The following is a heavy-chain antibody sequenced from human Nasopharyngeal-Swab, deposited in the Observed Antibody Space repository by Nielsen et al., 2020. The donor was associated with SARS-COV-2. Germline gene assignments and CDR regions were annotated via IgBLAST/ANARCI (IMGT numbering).Heavy chain of an antibody. V-gene: IGHV3-23*01. CDR3: AKPIYRDGYSSDAFDI. Sequence: GGSLRLSCAASGFTFSTYDMSWVRQAPGKGLEWVSAISGSGGSTYYADSVKGRFTISRDNSKNTLYLQMNSLRAEDTAVYYCAKPIYRDGYSSDAFDIWGQGTMVTVSS. CDR2: ISGSGGST. J-gene: IGHJ3*02. D-gene: IGHD5-24*01. CDR1: GFTFSTYD.